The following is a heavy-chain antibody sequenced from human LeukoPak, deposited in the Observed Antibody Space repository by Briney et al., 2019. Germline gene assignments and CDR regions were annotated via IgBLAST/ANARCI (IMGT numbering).Heavy chain of an antibody. J-gene: IGHJ5*02. CDR2: INWNSGSK. CDR3: AKDKIQLWLLNGRMPWFDP. V-gene: IGHV3-9*01. Sequence: PGGSLRLSCAASGFTFDDYAIHWVRQAPGKGLEWVSGINWNSGSKHYADSVKGRFTISRDNSKNTLYLQMNSLRAEDTAVYYCAKDKIQLWLLNGRMPWFDPWGQGTLVTVSS. D-gene: IGHD5-18*01. CDR1: GFTFDDYA.